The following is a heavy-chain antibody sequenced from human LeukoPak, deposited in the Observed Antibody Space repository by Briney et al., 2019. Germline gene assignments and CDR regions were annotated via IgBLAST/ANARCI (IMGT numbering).Heavy chain of an antibody. D-gene: IGHD3-10*01. CDR2: MNTNTGNP. V-gene: IGHV7-4-1*02. CDR3: AKITGPGSGGFDV. Sequence: ASVKVSCKASGYTFTGYYMHWVRQAPGQGPEWMGWMNTNTGNPTYAQGFARRFVFSLDTSVTTAYLQINDLKPDDTAVYYCAKITGPGSGGFDVWGRGSLVTVSS. J-gene: IGHJ2*01. CDR1: GYTFTGYY.